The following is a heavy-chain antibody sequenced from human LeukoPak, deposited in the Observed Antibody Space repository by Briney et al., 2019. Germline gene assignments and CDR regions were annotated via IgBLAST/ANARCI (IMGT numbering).Heavy chain of an antibody. CDR3: ASQEYSRFDY. J-gene: IGHJ4*02. CDR2: IYTSGST. Sequence: SETLSLTCTVSGGSINFYYWSWIRQPAGKGLEWIGRIYTSGSTNYNPSLKSRVTMSVDTSKNQFSLKLSSVTAADTAVYYCASQEYSRFDYWGQGTLVTVSS. D-gene: IGHD5-18*01. V-gene: IGHV4-4*07. CDR1: GGSINFYY.